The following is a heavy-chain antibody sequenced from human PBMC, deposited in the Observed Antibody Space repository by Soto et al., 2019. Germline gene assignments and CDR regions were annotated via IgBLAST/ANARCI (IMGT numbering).Heavy chain of an antibody. CDR3: ARSGDYYDSSGYINY. V-gene: IGHV2-5*02. J-gene: IGHJ4*02. CDR1: GLSLRTKGVG. Sequence: QITLKESGPPLVKPTQTLTLTCTFSGLSLRTKGVGVGWIRQPPGKALEWLARIYWDDDRRYSPSLKSRLTITKDTSKNQVVLRMTNMEAADTGTYYCARSGDYYDSSGYINYWGQGTRVTVSS. CDR2: IYWDDDR. D-gene: IGHD3-22*01.